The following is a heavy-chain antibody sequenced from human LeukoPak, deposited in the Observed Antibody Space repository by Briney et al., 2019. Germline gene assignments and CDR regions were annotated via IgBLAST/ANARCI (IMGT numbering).Heavy chain of an antibody. CDR1: GGTFSSYA. D-gene: IGHD5-18*01. Sequence: GSSVKVSCKASGGTFSSYAISWVRQAPGQGLEWMGGIIPIFGTANYAQKFQGGVTITTDESTSTAYMELSSLRSEDTAVYYCARGYSYGWASFDYWGQGTLVTVSS. CDR3: ARGYSYGWASFDY. V-gene: IGHV1-69*05. J-gene: IGHJ4*02. CDR2: IIPIFGTA.